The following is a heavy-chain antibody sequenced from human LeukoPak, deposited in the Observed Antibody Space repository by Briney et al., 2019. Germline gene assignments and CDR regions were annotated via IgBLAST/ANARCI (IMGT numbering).Heavy chain of an antibody. V-gene: IGHV3-30*04. CDR2: ISYDGSNK. D-gene: IGHD3-10*01. Sequence: AGSLRLSCAASGFTFSSYAMHWVRQAPGKGLEWVAVISYDGSNKYYADSVKGRFTISRDNFKNTLYLQMNSLRAEDTAVYYCAKVRSYGSDAYYYYYGMDVWGQGTTVTVSS. CDR1: GFTFSSYA. J-gene: IGHJ6*02. CDR3: AKVRSYGSDAYYYYYGMDV.